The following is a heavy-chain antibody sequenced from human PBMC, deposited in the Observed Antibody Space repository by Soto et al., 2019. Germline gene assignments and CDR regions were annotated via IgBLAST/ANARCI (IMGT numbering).Heavy chain of an antibody. D-gene: IGHD2-8*02. Sequence: PSETLSLTCTVSGGSISRGDYYLSWIRQPPGKGLEWIGYIYYSGSTYYNPSLKSRVTISVDTSKNQFSLKLSSVTAADTAVYYCARDKITGLFDYWGQGTLVTVSS. CDR2: IYYSGST. J-gene: IGHJ4*02. V-gene: IGHV4-30-4*01. CDR1: GGSISRGDYY. CDR3: ARDKITGLFDY.